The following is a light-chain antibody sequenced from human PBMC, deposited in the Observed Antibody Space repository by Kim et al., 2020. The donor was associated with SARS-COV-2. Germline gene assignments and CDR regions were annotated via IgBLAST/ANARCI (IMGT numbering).Light chain of an antibody. CDR2: AAS. CDR3: QQYNSYPLT. J-gene: IGKJ4*01. CDR1: QGITNH. V-gene: IGKV1-16*02. Sequence: DIQMTQSPSSLSASIGDRVTITCRASQGITNHLAWFQQRPGKAPKSLIYAASNLQSGVPSKFSGSGSGTDFTLTIASLQPEDFATYYCQQYNSYPLTFGGGTKLEIK.